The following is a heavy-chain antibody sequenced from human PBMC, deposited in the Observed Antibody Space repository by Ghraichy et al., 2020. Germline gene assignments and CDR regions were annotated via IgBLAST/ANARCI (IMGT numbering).Heavy chain of an antibody. CDR3: ARSADRGGAWDY. CDR1: GDSMSSFY. D-gene: IGHD2-21*02. V-gene: IGHV4-4*07. J-gene: IGHJ4*02. CDR2: IYSSGYS. Sequence: SETLSLTCSVSGDSMSSFYWSWIRQPAGKGLEWIGRIYSSGYSNYNPSLKSRVTMSVDRSKNQFSLRMLSVTAAGTAVYYCARSADRGGAWDYWGQGTLVTVAS.